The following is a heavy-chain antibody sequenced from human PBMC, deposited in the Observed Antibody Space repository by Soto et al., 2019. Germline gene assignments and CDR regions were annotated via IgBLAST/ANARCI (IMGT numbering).Heavy chain of an antibody. CDR3: AKDYSKRYYYYYGMDV. CDR1: GFTFSSYG. Sequence: GSLRLSCAASGFTFSSYGMHCVRQAPGKGLEWVAVIWYDGSNKYYADSVKGRFTISRDNSKNTLYLQMNSLRAEDTAVYYCAKDYSKRYYYYYGMDVWGQGTTVTVSS. CDR2: IWYDGSNK. J-gene: IGHJ6*02. V-gene: IGHV3-33*06. D-gene: IGHD4-4*01.